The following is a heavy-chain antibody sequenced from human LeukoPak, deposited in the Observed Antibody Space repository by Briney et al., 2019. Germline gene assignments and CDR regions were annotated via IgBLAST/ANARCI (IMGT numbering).Heavy chain of an antibody. CDR1: GFTFSSYS. J-gene: IGHJ6*02. CDR2: ISSSSSYI. CDR3: ARDIYSYGYLNYNYYGMDV. V-gene: IGHV3-21*01. D-gene: IGHD5-18*01. Sequence: GGSLRLSCAASGFTFSSYSMNWVRQAPGKGLEWVSSISSSSSYIYYADSVKGRFTISRDNAKNSLYLQMNSLRAEDTAVYYCARDIYSYGYLNYNYYGMDVWGQGTTVTVSS.